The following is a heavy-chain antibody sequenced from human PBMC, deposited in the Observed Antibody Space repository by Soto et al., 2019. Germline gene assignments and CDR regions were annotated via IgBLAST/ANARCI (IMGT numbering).Heavy chain of an antibody. V-gene: IGHV3-33*01. CDR1: GFTFSSYG. Sequence: GGSLRLSCAASGFTFSSYGMHWVRQAPGKGLEWVAVIWYDGSNKYYADSVKGRFTISRDNSKNTLYLQMNSLRAEDTAVYYCARGSLWFGELLYQTNWFDPWGQGTLVTVSS. CDR2: IWYDGSNK. J-gene: IGHJ5*02. CDR3: ARGSLWFGELLYQTNWFDP. D-gene: IGHD3-10*01.